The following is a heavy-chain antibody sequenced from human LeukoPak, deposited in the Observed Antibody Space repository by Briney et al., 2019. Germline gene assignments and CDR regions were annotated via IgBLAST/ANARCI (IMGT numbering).Heavy chain of an antibody. J-gene: IGHJ4*02. V-gene: IGHV4-34*01. Sequence: SETLSLTCAVYGGSFSGYYWSWIRQPPGKGLEWIGEINHSGSTNYNPSLKSRVTISVDTSKNQFSLKLSSVIAADTAVYYCASGRLLWFGELYVYWGQGSLVTVSS. CDR3: ASGRLLWFGELYVY. D-gene: IGHD3-10*01. CDR2: INHSGST. CDR1: GGSFSGYY.